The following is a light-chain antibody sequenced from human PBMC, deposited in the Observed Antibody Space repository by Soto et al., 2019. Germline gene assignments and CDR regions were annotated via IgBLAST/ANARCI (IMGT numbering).Light chain of an antibody. Sequence: DIEMTQSPSTLSASIGDGVTITCRASQRINSFLNWYQQKPGEAPKLLIYAASSLQGGVPSRFSGSGSGTYFTLTINSLQPEDFATYYCQQSYTTPRFTFGQGTKVDIK. CDR2: AAS. CDR3: QQSYTTPRFT. J-gene: IGKJ2*01. V-gene: IGKV1-39*01. CDR1: QRINSF.